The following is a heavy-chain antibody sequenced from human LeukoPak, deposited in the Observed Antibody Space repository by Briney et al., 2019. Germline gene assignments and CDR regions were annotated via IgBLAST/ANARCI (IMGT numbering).Heavy chain of an antibody. D-gene: IGHD3-10*01. V-gene: IGHV4-39*01. J-gene: IGHJ4*02. Sequence: SETLSLTCTVSGGSISSSSYYWGWIRQPPGKGLEWIGRIYYSGSTYYNPSLKSRVTISVDTSKNQFSLKLNSVTAADTAVYYCARSGYYGSGRDSYFDYWGQGTLVTVSS. CDR3: ARSGYYGSGRDSYFDY. CDR1: GGSISSSSYY. CDR2: IYYSGST.